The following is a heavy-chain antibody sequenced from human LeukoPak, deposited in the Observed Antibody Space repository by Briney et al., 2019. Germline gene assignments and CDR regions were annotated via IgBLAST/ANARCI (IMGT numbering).Heavy chain of an antibody. D-gene: IGHD4-17*01. Sequence: GGSLRLSCSVSGFTFSNYPMHWVRQAPGKGLEYVSGISSNGGGTYYADSVKGRFTISRDNSKDTLYLQMSSLRTDDTAVYYCVSRYGAPPYWGQGTLVTVSS. CDR1: GFTFSNYP. V-gene: IGHV3-64D*06. J-gene: IGHJ4*02. CDR2: ISSNGGGT. CDR3: VSRYGAPPY.